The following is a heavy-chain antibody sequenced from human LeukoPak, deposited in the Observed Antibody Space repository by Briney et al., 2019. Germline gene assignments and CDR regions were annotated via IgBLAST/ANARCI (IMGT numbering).Heavy chain of an antibody. J-gene: IGHJ4*02. CDR1: GGSISSGTYY. CDR3: ARDVDYGGKFDY. CDR2: FYTRGTT. V-gene: IGHV4-61*02. Sequence: SQTLSLTCTVSGGSISSGTYYWRWIRQPAGKGLEWIGRFYTRGTTNYNPSLKSRVTISLDTSKNQFSLRLSSVTAADTAVYYCARDVDYGGKFDYWGQGTLVTVSS. D-gene: IGHD4-23*01.